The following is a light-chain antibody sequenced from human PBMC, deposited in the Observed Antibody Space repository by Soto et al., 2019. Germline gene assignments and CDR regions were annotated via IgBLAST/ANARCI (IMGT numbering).Light chain of an antibody. CDR1: QNIGIW. V-gene: IGKV1-5*03. CDR2: KAS. CDR3: QEYNSWA. J-gene: IGKJ1*01. Sequence: DVQMTQSPSTLSASVGDRVTLTCRASQNIGIWLAWYQQKPGKPPNRMIHKASTLGSGVPSRFSGSGSGTAFTLTIASLQPDDFASYYCQEYNSWAFGQGTKVEFK.